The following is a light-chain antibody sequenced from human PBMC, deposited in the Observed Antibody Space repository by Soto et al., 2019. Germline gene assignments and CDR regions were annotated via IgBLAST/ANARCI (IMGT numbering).Light chain of an antibody. J-gene: IGKJ1*01. CDR3: QQYESSSWT. Sequence: DIVLTQSPGTLSLSPGERATLSCRASQSQSGRSLAWYQQRPGQAPRVLIYDASGRPSGITDKFSGSGSGTDFTLTISRLEAEDFAVYYCQQYESSSWTFGQGTRVEMK. CDR2: DAS. CDR1: QSQSGRS. V-gene: IGKV3-20*01.